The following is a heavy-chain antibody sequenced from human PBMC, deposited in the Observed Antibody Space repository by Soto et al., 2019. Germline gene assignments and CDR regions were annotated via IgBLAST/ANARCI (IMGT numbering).Heavy chain of an antibody. D-gene: IGHD2-15*01. CDR1: GGSVSSGSYY. Sequence: SETLSLTCTVSGGSVSSGSYYLSWIRQPPGKGLEWIGYIYYSGSTNYNPSLKSRVTISVDTSKNQFSLKLSSVTAADTAVYYCARVGGNTNWFDPWGQGTMVTVS. J-gene: IGHJ5*02. V-gene: IGHV4-61*01. CDR2: IYYSGST. CDR3: ARVGGNTNWFDP.